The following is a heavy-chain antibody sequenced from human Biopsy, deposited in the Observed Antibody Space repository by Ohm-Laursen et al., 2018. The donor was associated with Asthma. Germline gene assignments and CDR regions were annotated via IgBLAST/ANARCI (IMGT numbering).Heavy chain of an antibody. CDR3: ARVPTTLRYFDL. V-gene: IGHV4-61*01. CDR1: GGSVSSGSYY. D-gene: IGHD2-15*01. J-gene: IGHJ2*01. CDR2: ISYSGST. Sequence: GTLSLTCVVSGGSVSSGSYYWSWIRQPPGKGLAWVSYISYSGSTDYNPSLKSRLTISMDTSKNQFSLKLSSVTAADTAVYYCARVPTTLRYFDLWGRGTLVTVSS.